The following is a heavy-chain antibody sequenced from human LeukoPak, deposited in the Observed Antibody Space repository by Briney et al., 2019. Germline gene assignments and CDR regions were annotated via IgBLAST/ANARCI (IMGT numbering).Heavy chain of an antibody. CDR2: IYYSGST. J-gene: IGHJ3*02. Sequence: RPSGTLSLTCTVSGGSISSSSYYWGWIRQPPGKGLEWIGSIYYSGSTYYNPSLKSRVTISVDTSKNQFSLKLSSVTAADTAVYYCARGPSITMMDGIWGQGTMVTVSS. CDR1: GGSISSSSYY. D-gene: IGHD3-22*01. CDR3: ARGPSITMMDGI. V-gene: IGHV4-39*01.